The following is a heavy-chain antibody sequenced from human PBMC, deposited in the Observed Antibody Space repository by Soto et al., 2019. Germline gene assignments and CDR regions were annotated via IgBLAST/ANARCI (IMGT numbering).Heavy chain of an antibody. CDR3: ARSLTTLTTLLDY. Sequence: ASVKVSCKASGYTLTDNYMHWVREAPGQGLEWMGWINPNGGTNYAQTFQGRVTMTRDTSISTAYMELSRLRSDDTAVYYCARSLTTLTTLLDYWGQGTLVTVSS. CDR1: GYTLTDNY. J-gene: IGHJ4*02. CDR2: INPNGGT. D-gene: IGHD4-17*01. V-gene: IGHV1-2*02.